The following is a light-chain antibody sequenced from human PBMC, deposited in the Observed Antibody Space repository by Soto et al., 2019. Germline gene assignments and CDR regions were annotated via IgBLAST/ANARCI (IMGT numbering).Light chain of an antibody. CDR1: QNISPW. J-gene: IGKJ1*01. CDR2: GAS. V-gene: IGKV1-5*01. Sequence: DIQMTQSPSTLSASIGDRVTIACRASQNISPWLAWYQQKPGKAPKLLIYGASSLEGGVPSRLSGSGSGTDFTLTIRSLQPDDFATYYCQQYSSSATFGQGTKVDIK. CDR3: QQYSSSAT.